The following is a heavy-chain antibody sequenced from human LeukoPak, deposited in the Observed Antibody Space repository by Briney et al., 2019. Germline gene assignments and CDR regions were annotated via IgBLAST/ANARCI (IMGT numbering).Heavy chain of an antibody. J-gene: IGHJ4*02. V-gene: IGHV4-34*01. CDR1: GGSFSDYY. Sequence: SETLSLTCAVYGGSFSDYYWSWIRQSPGKGLEWIGEINHSGSTYYSPSLKSRVTISVDTSKNQFSLMLSSVTAADTAVYYCARGAVAGYWGQGTLVTVSS. CDR3: ARGAVAGY. D-gene: IGHD6-19*01. CDR2: INHSGST.